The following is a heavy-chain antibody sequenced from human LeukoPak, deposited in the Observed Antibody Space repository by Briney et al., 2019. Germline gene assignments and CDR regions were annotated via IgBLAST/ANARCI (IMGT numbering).Heavy chain of an antibody. CDR3: AKDLTVVGSAWFDP. Sequence: PGGSLRLYGAASGFMFDEYAMHWVRQAPGKGLEWVSLISGDGGTTYHVDSVKGRFTISRDNIKNSLYLQMNSLRSEDTALYYCAKDLTVVGSAWFDPWGQGTLVTVSS. CDR2: ISGDGGTT. V-gene: IGHV3-43*02. D-gene: IGHD2-2*01. J-gene: IGHJ5*02. CDR1: GFMFDEYA.